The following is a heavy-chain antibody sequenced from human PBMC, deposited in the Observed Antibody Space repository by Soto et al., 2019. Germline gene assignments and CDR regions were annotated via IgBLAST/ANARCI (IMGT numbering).Heavy chain of an antibody. D-gene: IGHD2-15*01. CDR3: ARALSLGYCSGGSCSRRAFDI. J-gene: IGHJ3*02. CDR1: GYTFTSYD. CDR2: MNPNSGNT. V-gene: IGHV1-8*01. Sequence: ASVKVSCKASGYTFTSYDINWVRQATGQGLEWMGWMNPNSGNTGYAQKFQGRVTMTRNTSISTAYMELSSLRSEDTAVYYCARALSLGYCSGGSCSRRAFDIWGQGTMVTVSS.